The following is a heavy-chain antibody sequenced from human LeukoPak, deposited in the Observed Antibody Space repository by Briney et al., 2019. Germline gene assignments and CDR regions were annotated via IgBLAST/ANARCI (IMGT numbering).Heavy chain of an antibody. CDR3: ARDSGYNAFDI. CDR2: IKEDGSEK. CDR1: GFTFSSYW. J-gene: IGHJ3*02. V-gene: IGHV3-7*01. Sequence: GGSLRLSCVASGFTFSSYWMSWVRQAPGKGLEWVANIKEDGSEKYYVDSVKARFTFSRDNAKNSLYLQMNSLRAEDTAVFYCARDSGYNAFDIWGQGTMVTVSS. D-gene: IGHD5-12*01.